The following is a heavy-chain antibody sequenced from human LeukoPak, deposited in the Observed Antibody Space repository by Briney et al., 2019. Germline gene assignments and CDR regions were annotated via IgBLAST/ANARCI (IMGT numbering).Heavy chain of an antibody. CDR3: ARDNRGILWFGAPRLFYFDY. Sequence: ASVKVSCKASGYTFTGYYMHWVRQAPGQGLEWMGRINPNSGGTNYAQKFQGWVTMTRDTSISTAYMELSRLRSDDTAVYYCARDNRGILWFGAPRLFYFDYWGQGTLVTVSS. CDR1: GYTFTGYY. V-gene: IGHV1-2*04. J-gene: IGHJ4*02. CDR2: INPNSGGT. D-gene: IGHD3-10*01.